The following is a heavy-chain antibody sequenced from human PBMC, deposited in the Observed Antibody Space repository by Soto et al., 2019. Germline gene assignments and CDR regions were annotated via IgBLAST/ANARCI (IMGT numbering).Heavy chain of an antibody. CDR3: AVEDDYGGNGIYVAWPPNDY. CDR2: ISYDGSNK. J-gene: IGHJ4*02. Sequence: PGGSLRLSCAASGFTFSSYAMHWVRQAPGKGLEWVAVISYDGSNKYYADSVKGRFTISRDNSKNTLYLQMNSLRAEDTAVYYCAVEDDYGGNGIYVAWPPNDYWGQGTLVTVSS. D-gene: IGHD4-17*01. V-gene: IGHV3-30-3*01. CDR1: GFTFSSYA.